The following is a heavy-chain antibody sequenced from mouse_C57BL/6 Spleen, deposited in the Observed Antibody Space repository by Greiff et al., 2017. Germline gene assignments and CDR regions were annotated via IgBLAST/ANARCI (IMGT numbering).Heavy chain of an antibody. CDR2: ISYDGSN. J-gene: IGHJ3*01. CDR3: ASPIYYDYDGWFAY. Sequence: EVKLQESGPGLVKPSQSLSLTCSVTGYSITSGYYWNWFRQFPGNKLEWMGYISYDGSNNYNPSLKNRISITRDTSKNQFFLKLNSVTTEDTATYYCASPIYYDYDGWFAYWGQGTLVTVSA. CDR1: GYSITSGYY. D-gene: IGHD2-4*01. V-gene: IGHV3-6*01.